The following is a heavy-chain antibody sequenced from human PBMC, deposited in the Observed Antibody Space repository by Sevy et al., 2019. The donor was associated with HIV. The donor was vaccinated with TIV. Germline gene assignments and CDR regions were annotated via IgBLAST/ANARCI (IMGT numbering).Heavy chain of an antibody. D-gene: IGHD2-15*01. CDR3: ARVVGGFNWSPYYFDS. Sequence: GGSLRLSCAASGFTVTDYWMSWVRQTPGKGLEWVATIKQDESEKYYVDSVKGGFAISRDNGKNSVSLRLSGLRVEDTAMYYCARVVGGFNWSPYYFDSWGQGTLVTVSS. J-gene: IGHJ4*02. CDR1: GFTVTDYW. CDR2: IKQDESEK. V-gene: IGHV3-7*01.